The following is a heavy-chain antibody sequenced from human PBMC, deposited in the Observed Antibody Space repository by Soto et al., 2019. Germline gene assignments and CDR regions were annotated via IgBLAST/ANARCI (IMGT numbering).Heavy chain of an antibody. D-gene: IGHD4-17*01. V-gene: IGHV4-61*03. Sequence: QVQLQESGPGLVEPLETLSLSCTVSGGPVSSTPYFWNWIRQSPGKGLEWIGYISDTETTKYSPSLKSRVTITLDRSKNHFSLKLTSVTAADTAVYYCATMGHFGDYVTIWGQGTMVTVSS. J-gene: IGHJ3*02. CDR1: GGPVSSTPYF. CDR3: ATMGHFGDYVTI. CDR2: ISDTETT.